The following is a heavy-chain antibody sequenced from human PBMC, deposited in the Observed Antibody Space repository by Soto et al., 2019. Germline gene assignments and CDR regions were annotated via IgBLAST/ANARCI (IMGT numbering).Heavy chain of an antibody. CDR3: ERESYDYVWGSYYWFDP. V-gene: IGHV4-59*12. CDR1: GGSISSYY. D-gene: IGHD3-16*01. Sequence: SETLSLTCTVSGGSISSYYWSWIRQPPGKGLEWIGYIYYSGSTDYNPSLKSRVTISVDTSKNQFSLKLSSVTAADTAVYYCERESYDYVWGSYYWFDPWGQGTLVTVSS. J-gene: IGHJ5*02. CDR2: IYYSGST.